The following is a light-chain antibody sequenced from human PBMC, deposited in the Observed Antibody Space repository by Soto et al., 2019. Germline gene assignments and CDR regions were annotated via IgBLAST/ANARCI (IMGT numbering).Light chain of an antibody. CDR3: QQYGSSPPYT. J-gene: IGKJ2*01. CDR1: QSVSSSY. V-gene: IGKV3-20*01. CDR2: GAS. Sequence: EIVLTQSPGTLSLSPGERATLSCRASQSVSSSYLAWYQQKPGQAPRLLIYGASSRATGIPDRFSGSGSGTDFTLTISRLEPEDFAGYYCQQYGSSPPYTFGPGTKLEIK.